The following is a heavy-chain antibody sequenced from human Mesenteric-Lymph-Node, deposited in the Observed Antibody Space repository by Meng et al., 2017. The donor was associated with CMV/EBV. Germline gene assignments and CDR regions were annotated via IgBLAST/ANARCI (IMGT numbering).Heavy chain of an antibody. D-gene: IGHD3-10*01. Sequence: GESLKISCVASGFTFSSYSMTWVRQAPGKGLEWVSSISGSSNYIDSADSVKGRFTISRDNAKDSLYLQMNSLRGDDTAIYYCAGYQGVIRGVHHWSAYYGMAVWGRGTTVTVSS. CDR3: AGYQGVIRGVHHWSAYYGMAV. J-gene: IGHJ6*02. V-gene: IGHV3-21*06. CDR1: GFTFSSYS. CDR2: ISGSSNYI.